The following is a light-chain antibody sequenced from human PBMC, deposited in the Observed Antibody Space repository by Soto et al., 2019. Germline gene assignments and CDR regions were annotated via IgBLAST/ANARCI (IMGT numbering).Light chain of an antibody. J-gene: IGKJ1*01. CDR3: QQYGSSGT. Sequence: EIVMTQSPATLSVSPGERATLSCRASQSVSSNLAWYQQKPGQAPRLLIYGAFNRATGIPARFSGSGSGTDFTLTISRLEPEDFAVYYCQQYGSSGTFGQGTTVDIK. CDR2: GAF. CDR1: QSVSSN. V-gene: IGKV3-20*01.